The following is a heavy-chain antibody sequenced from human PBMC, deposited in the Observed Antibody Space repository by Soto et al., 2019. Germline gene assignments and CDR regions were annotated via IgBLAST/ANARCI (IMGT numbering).Heavy chain of an antibody. V-gene: IGHV1-3*01. CDR2: TNAGNGNT. J-gene: IGHJ6*02. CDR3: ARESDTAMVFHYYYGMDV. Sequence: ASVKVSCKASGYTFTSYAMHWVRQAPGQRLEWMGWTNAGNGNTKYSQKFQGRVTITRDTSASTAYMELSSLRSEDTAVYYCARESDTAMVFHYYYGMDVWGQGTTVTVSS. D-gene: IGHD5-18*01. CDR1: GYTFTSYA.